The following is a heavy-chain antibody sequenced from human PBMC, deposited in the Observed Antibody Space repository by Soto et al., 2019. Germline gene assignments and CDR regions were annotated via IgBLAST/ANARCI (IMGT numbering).Heavy chain of an antibody. D-gene: IGHD1-7*01. CDR1: GFTFSSYS. V-gene: IGHV3-21*01. CDR3: ARDSLTGTTSLISWFDP. Sequence: PGGSLRLSCAASGFTFSSYSMNWVRQAPGKGLEWVSSISSSSSYIYYADSVKGRFTISRDNAKNSLYLQMNSLRAEDTAVYYCARDSLTGTTSLISWFDPWGQGTLVTVSS. J-gene: IGHJ5*02. CDR2: ISSSSSYI.